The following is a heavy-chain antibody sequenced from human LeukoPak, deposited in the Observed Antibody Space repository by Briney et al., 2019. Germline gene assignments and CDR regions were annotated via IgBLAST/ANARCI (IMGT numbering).Heavy chain of an antibody. CDR1: GYTFTSYG. V-gene: IGHV1-18*01. D-gene: IGHD6-13*01. CDR2: ISAYNGNT. Sequence: EASVKVSCKSSGYTFTSYGISGVRQAPGQGLEWMGWISAYNGNTNYAQKLQGRVTMTTDTSTSTAYMELRSLRSDDTAVYYCARLHYHSSSWYAFRYFDLWGRGTLVTVSS. CDR3: ARLHYHSSSWYAFRYFDL. J-gene: IGHJ2*01.